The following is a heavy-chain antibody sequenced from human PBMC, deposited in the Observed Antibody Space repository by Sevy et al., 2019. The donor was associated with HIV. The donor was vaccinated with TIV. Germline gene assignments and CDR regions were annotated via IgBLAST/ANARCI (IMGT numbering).Heavy chain of an antibody. CDR2: IYHSGST. V-gene: IGHV4-30-2*01. CDR1: GGSIDSGSYS. J-gene: IGHJ3*02. CDR3: AGDGGTVTTPGAFDI. D-gene: IGHD4-17*01. Sequence: SETLSLTCVVSGGSIDSGSYSWNWIRQPPGKGLEWIGYIYHSGSTYYNPSLKSRVTISIDRSKNQFSLKRSSVTAADTAVYYCAGDGGTVTTPGAFDIWGQGTMVTVSS.